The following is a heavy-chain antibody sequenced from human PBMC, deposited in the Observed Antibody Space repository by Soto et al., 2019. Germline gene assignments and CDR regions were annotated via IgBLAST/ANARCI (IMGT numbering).Heavy chain of an antibody. CDR3: ARDYYKYYDSSGYYRSPAY. V-gene: IGHV3-30*19. CDR1: GFTFSSYG. CDR2: ISYDGSNK. D-gene: IGHD3-22*01. J-gene: IGHJ4*02. Sequence: GGSLRLSCAASGFTFSSYGMHWFRQAPGKGLEWVAVISYDGSNKYYADSVKGRFTISRDNSKNTLYLQMNSLRAEDTAVYYCARDYYKYYDSSGYYRSPAYWGQGTLVTVS.